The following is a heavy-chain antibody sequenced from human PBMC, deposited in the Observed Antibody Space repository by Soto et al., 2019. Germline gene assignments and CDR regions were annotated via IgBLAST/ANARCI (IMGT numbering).Heavy chain of an antibody. CDR1: GYTFTSYG. CDR3: ARGLIPREAYYFDY. J-gene: IGHJ4*01. CDR2: ISAYNGNR. V-gene: IGHV1-18*01. Sequence: QVQLVQSGAEVKKPGASVKVSCKASGYTFTSYGISWVRQAPGQGVAWMGWISAYNGNRNYAQKLQGRVTMTTDTSRSTASMEVRSLRSDDTAVYYCARGLIPREAYYFDYWGHGTPVTVSS.